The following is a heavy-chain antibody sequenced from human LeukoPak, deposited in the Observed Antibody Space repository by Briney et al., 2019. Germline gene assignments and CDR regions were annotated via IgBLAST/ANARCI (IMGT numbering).Heavy chain of an antibody. CDR3: ARDRRGFYAFDI. CDR1: GFTFSSYA. Sequence: GGSLRLSCAAFGFTFSSYAMSWVRQAPGKGLEWVANIKQDGSEKYYVDSVKGRFTISRDNAKNSLYLQMDSLRAEDTAVYYCARDRRGFYAFDIWGQGTMVTVSS. CDR2: IKQDGSEK. V-gene: IGHV3-7*03. J-gene: IGHJ3*02. D-gene: IGHD5-12*01.